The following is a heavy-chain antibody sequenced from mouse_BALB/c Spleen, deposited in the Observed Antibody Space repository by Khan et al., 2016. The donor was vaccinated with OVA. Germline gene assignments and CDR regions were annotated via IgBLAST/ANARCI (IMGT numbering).Heavy chain of an antibody. J-gene: IGHJ4*01. CDR3: ARGGMDS. V-gene: IGHV1-63*01. CDR2: IYPGSGNT. CDR1: GNAFTNYW. Sequence: QVQLKESGAELVRPGTSVNISCKASGNAFTNYWLGWVKQRPGHGLEWIGDIYPGSGNTYYNEKLKGKATLTADKSSSTVYLQLSSLTSEDSAVYFCARGGMDSWGQGTSVTVSS.